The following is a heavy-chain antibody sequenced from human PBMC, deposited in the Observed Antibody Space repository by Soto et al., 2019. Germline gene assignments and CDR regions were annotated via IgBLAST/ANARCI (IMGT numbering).Heavy chain of an antibody. V-gene: IGHV1-8*01. CDR2: MNPNSGNT. CDR3: ARVVVVLGGYYYGMDV. J-gene: IGHJ6*02. D-gene: IGHD2-2*01. CDR1: GYTFTSYD. Sequence: ASVKVSCKASGYTFTSYDINRVRQATGQGLEWMGWMNPNSGNTGYAQKFQGRVTMTRNTSISTAYMELSSLRSEDTAVYYCARVVVVLGGYYYGMDVGGQGPTVPFSS.